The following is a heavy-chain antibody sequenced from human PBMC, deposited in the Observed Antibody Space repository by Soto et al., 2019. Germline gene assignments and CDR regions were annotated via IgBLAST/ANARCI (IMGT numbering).Heavy chain of an antibody. CDR1: GGSISSYY. D-gene: IGHD3-3*01. J-gene: IGHJ4*02. V-gene: IGHV4-59*01. CDR2: IYYSGST. CDR3: ARAPYDFWSGYYTYFDY. Sequence: SETLSLTCTVSGGSISSYYWSWIRQPPGKGLEWIGYIYYSGSTNYNPSLKSRVTISVDTSKNQFSLKLSSMTAADTAVYYCARAPYDFWSGYYTYFDYWGQGTLVTVSS.